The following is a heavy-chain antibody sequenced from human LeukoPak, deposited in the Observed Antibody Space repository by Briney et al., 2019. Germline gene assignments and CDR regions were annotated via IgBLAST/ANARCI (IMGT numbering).Heavy chain of an antibody. Sequence: GGSLRLSCAASEFTFDKYWMHWVRQAPGKGLVWVSRINGDGTITSYADSVKGAFIISRDNAKNTLCLQVSSLRAEDTAVYYCATGNYYDSRGYYTFGHWGQGTLVTVSS. CDR1: EFTFDKYW. V-gene: IGHV3-74*01. CDR3: ATGNYYDSRGYYTFGH. D-gene: IGHD3-22*01. J-gene: IGHJ4*02. CDR2: INGDGTIT.